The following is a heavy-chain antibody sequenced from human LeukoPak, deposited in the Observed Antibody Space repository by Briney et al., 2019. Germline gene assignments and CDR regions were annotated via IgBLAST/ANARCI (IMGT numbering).Heavy chain of an antibody. Sequence: PSETLSLTCTVSRASITSGGYYWSWIRQPAGKGLEWIGRIYSSGSTNYNSSLMSRVTISVDTSNNQFSLNLTSVTAADTAVYYCARLAPNKYYFYYMDVWGKGTTVTVS. V-gene: IGHV4-61*02. CDR1: RASITSGGYY. J-gene: IGHJ6*03. D-gene: IGHD1/OR15-1a*01. CDR2: IYSSGST. CDR3: ARLAPNKYYFYYMDV.